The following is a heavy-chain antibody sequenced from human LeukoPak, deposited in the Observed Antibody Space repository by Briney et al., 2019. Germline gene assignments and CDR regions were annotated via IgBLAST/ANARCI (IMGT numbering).Heavy chain of an antibody. D-gene: IGHD3-3*01. CDR2: IYTSGST. V-gene: IGHV4-4*07. J-gene: IGHJ5*02. Sequence: SETLSLTCTVSGGSISSYYWSWIRQLAGKGLEWIGRIYTSGSTNYNPSLKSRVTMSVDTSKNQFSLKLSSVTAADTAVYYCARDSPKKRSITIFGVVTNNWFDPWGQGTLVTVSS. CDR3: ARDSPKKRSITIFGVVTNNWFDP. CDR1: GGSISSYY.